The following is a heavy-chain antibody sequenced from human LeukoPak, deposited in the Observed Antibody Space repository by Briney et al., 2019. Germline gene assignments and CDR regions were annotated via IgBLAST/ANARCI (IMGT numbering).Heavy chain of an antibody. CDR1: GFTFNSYW. V-gene: IGHV3-74*03. J-gene: IGHJ4*02. CDR3: TRGYNYRIDY. CDR2: INSDGCNT. Sequence: GVSQTLSCAASGFTFNSYWMQWVRQATGKGRLWVSRINSDGCNTAYADSVKGLFIVSRDNAKNTLYLQMNSLRVEDTAVYCCTRGYNYRIDYWGQGTQVSVSS. D-gene: IGHD5-24*01.